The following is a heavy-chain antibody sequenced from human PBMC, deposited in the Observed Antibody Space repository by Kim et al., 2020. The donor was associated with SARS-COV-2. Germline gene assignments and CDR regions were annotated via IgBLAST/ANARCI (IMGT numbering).Heavy chain of an antibody. V-gene: IGHV4-61*02. CDR1: GGSINSGTYY. Sequence: SETLSLTCTVSGGSINSGTYYLSWIRQPAGKGLEWIGRIYTSGSTDYNPSLKRRVTMSVGTSKTQFTLKLTSVTAAETAVYYCARDRWFEELQRGGYYYYGLDVWGQGTTVTVSS. CDR2: IYTSGST. D-gene: IGHD3-10*01. J-gene: IGHJ6*02. CDR3: ARDRWFEELQRGGYYYYGLDV.